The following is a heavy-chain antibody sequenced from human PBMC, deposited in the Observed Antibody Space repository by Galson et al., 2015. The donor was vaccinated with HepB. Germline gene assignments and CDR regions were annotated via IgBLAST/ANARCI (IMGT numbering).Heavy chain of an antibody. V-gene: IGHV6-1*01. Sequence: CAISGDSVSSNSAAWNWIRQSPSRGLEWLGRTYYRSKFYNDYAESVKSRITINPDTSKNQFSLQLNSVTPDDTAVYYCARVGKKQWPPDGFFDYWGQGTLVTGSS. D-gene: IGHD6-19*01. CDR2: TYYRSKFYN. CDR1: GDSVSSNSAA. CDR3: ARVGKKQWPPDGFFDY. J-gene: IGHJ4*02.